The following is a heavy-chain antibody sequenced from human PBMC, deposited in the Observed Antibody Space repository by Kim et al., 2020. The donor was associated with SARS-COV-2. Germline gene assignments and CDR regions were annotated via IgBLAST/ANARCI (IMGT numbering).Heavy chain of an antibody. D-gene: IGHD3-3*01. CDR2: IIPIFGTA. V-gene: IGHV1-69*13. CDR3: ARGTPESGIFGVPPEYYYMDV. J-gene: IGHJ6*03. Sequence: SVKVSCKASGGTFSSYAISWVRQAPGQGLEWMGGIIPIFGTANYAQKFQGRVTITADESTSTAYMELSSLRSEDTAVYYCARGTPESGIFGVPPEYYYMDVWGKGTTVTVSS. CDR1: GGTFSSYA.